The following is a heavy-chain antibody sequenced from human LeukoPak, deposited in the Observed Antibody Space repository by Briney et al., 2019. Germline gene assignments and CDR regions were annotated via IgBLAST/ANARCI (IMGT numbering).Heavy chain of an antibody. CDR3: AKDIQDFAGVRDYYYCYIDV. Sequence: GSLRLSCAASGFRFNVHTMHWVRQAPGKGLEWVSLISADSGTTFSADSVKGRFTISRDNSKNSLFLQMHSLSTEDTGSYYCAKDIQDFAGVRDYYYCYIDVWGKGTTVTVSS. J-gene: IGHJ6*03. CDR1: GFRFNVHT. V-gene: IGHV3-43*02. D-gene: IGHD3-10*01. CDR2: ISADSGTT.